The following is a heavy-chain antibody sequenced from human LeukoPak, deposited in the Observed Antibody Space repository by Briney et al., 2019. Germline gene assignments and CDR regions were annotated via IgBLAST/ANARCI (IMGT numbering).Heavy chain of an antibody. Sequence: GGSLRLSCAASRFTLSTYWMSWVRQAPGKGLEWVAHIKQDGSQEYYVDSVKGRFTISRDSAKNSLYLQMNSLRAEDTAVYYCARGHGAGTFAVFYFDYWGQGTLVTVSS. CDR3: ARGHGAGTFAVFYFDY. D-gene: IGHD6-19*01. CDR2: IKQDGSQE. CDR1: RFTLSTYW. J-gene: IGHJ4*02. V-gene: IGHV3-7*01.